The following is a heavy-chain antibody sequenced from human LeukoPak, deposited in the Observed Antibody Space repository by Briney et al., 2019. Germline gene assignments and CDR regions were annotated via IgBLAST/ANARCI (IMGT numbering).Heavy chain of an antibody. D-gene: IGHD2-15*01. CDR2: IYHTGST. Sequence: SETLSLTCAVSGGSISSSNWWTWVRQPPGKGLEWIGVIYHTGSTNFNPSFMSRVTMSVDKSKNQFSLNLRSVTAADTAVYYCARRDCSGGSCYSGFDSWGRGTLVTVSS. J-gene: IGHJ4*02. CDR3: ARRDCSGGSCYSGFDS. CDR1: GGSISSSNW. V-gene: IGHV4-4*02.